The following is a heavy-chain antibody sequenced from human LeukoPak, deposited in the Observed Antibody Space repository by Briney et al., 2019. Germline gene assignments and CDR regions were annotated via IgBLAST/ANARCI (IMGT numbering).Heavy chain of an antibody. V-gene: IGHV1-18*01. CDR2: ISAYNGNT. Sequence: ASVKVSCKASGYTFTSYGISWVRQAPGQGLEWMGWISAYNGNTNYAQKLQGRVTMTTDTSTSTAYMELRSLRSDDTAVYYCASGHCSSTSCYLYYYMDVWGKGATVTVSS. CDR1: GYTFTSYG. D-gene: IGHD2-2*03. J-gene: IGHJ6*03. CDR3: ASGHCSSTSCYLYYYMDV.